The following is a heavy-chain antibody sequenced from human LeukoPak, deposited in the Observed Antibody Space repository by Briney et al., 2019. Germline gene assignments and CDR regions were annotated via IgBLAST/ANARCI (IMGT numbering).Heavy chain of an antibody. J-gene: IGHJ4*02. Sequence: GGSLRLSCAASGFTVSSNYMSWVRQAPGKGLEWVSAISGGGGSTYYADSVKGRFTISGDNSKNTLYLQMNSLRAEDTAVYYCAKGGQGYSYVSAIDYWGQGTLVTVSS. D-gene: IGHD5-18*01. CDR2: ISGGGGST. V-gene: IGHV3-23*01. CDR1: GFTVSSNY. CDR3: AKGGQGYSYVSAIDY.